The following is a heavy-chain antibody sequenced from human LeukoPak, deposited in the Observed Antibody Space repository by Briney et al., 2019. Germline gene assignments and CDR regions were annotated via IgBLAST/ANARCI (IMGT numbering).Heavy chain of an antibody. CDR3: ARYRRSLSPAGRAGPRFDP. CDR1: GYTFTSYG. Sequence: GASVKVSCKASGYTFTSYGISWVRQAPGQGLEWMGWISAYNGNTNYAQKLQGRVTMTTDTSTSTAYMELRSLRSDGTAVYYCARYRRSLSPAGRAGPRFDPWGQGTLVTVSS. D-gene: IGHD6-19*01. V-gene: IGHV1-18*01. CDR2: ISAYNGNT. J-gene: IGHJ5*02.